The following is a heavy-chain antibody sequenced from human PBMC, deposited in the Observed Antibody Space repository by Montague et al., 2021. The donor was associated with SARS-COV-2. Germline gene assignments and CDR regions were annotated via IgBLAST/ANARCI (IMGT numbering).Heavy chain of an antibody. V-gene: IGHV4-4*07. Sequence: SETLSLTCTVSGDSISSFYWNWTRKPAGKGLEWIGRRYASGGTNYNTSLKSRVTMSVDTPKNQFYLKLNSATAADTAVYYCGRGLVAATPVVEYWGRGTLVTVSS. D-gene: IGHD2-15*01. J-gene: IGHJ4*02. CDR1: GDSISSFY. CDR2: RYASGGT. CDR3: GRGLVAATPVVEY.